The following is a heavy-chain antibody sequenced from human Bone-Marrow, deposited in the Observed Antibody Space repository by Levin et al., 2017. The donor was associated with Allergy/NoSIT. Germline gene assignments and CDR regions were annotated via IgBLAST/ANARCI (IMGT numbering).Heavy chain of an antibody. Sequence: ASVKVSCEASGYPFTGHYLHWVRQAPGQGLEWMGRVSPTSGVISYAQRFQGRVTLTRDTSINTAYMELSSLRFDDTAIYYCARDSSVAASIPYFDYWGQGTLVTVSS. V-gene: IGHV1-2*06. CDR2: VSPTSGVI. D-gene: IGHD3-22*01. J-gene: IGHJ4*02. CDR1: GYPFTGHY. CDR3: ARDSSVAASIPYFDY.